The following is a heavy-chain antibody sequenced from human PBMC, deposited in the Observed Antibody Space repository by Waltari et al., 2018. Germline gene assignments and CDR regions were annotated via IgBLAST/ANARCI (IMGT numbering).Heavy chain of an antibody. V-gene: IGHV3-23*01. CDR1: GFTFSSYA. Sequence: EVHLLESGGGLVQPGGSLRLSCAASGFTFSSYAMSWVRQAPGKGLEWVSAISGSSGRTYDADSVKGRFTLSRDHSKNTLYLQMNSLRADDTAIYYCAKGSDDYVHNWFDPWGQGTLVTVSS. D-gene: IGHD3-16*01. CDR3: AKGSDDYVHNWFDP. J-gene: IGHJ5*02. CDR2: ISGSSGRT.